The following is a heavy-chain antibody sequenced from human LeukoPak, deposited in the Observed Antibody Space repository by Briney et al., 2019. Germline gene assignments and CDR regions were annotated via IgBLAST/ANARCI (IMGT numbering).Heavy chain of an antibody. CDR2: VRGGDAGT. J-gene: IGHJ4*02. D-gene: IGHD1-26*01. CDR1: GFTFSSYA. Sequence: PGGSLRLSCAASGFTFSSYAMSWVRQAPGKGLEWVSAVRGGDAGTSYADSVKGRFTISRDNSKNTLYLQMNSLRGDDTAVYYCAKNQGGSYYSGSDYWGQGTLVTVSS. V-gene: IGHV3-23*01. CDR3: AKNQGGSYYSGSDY.